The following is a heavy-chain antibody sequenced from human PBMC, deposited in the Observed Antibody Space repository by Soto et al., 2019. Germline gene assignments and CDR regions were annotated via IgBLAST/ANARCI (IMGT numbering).Heavy chain of an antibody. Sequence: GASVKVSCKASGGTFSSYAISWVRQAPGQGLEWMGGIIPIFGTANYAQKFQGRVTITADESTSTAYMELSSLRSEDTAVYYCARGLMSNYYDSSGQFDYWGQGTLVTVSS. CDR3: ARGLMSNYYDSSGQFDY. CDR2: IIPIFGTA. D-gene: IGHD3-22*01. J-gene: IGHJ4*02. V-gene: IGHV1-69*13. CDR1: GGTFSSYA.